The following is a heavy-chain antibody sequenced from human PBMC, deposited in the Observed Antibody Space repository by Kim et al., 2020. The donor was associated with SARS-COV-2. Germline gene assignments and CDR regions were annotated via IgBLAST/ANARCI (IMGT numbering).Heavy chain of an antibody. J-gene: IGHJ5*02. Sequence: SETLSLTCTVSGGSISSYYWSWIRQPPGKGLEWIGYIYYSGSTNYNPSLKSRVTISVDTSKNQFSLKLSSVTAADTAVYYCARDYGSGSYSFGWFDPWGQGTLVTVSS. CDR3: ARDYGSGSYSFGWFDP. CDR1: GGSISSYY. CDR2: IYYSGST. D-gene: IGHD3-10*01. V-gene: IGHV4-59*01.